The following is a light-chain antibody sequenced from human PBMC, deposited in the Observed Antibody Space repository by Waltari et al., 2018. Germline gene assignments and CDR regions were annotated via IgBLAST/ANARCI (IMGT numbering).Light chain of an antibody. J-gene: IGLJ2*01. Sequence: QSALTQPPSASGSPGQSVTISCTGTSSDIGGYNYVSWYQHHPDKAPKLMFYEVSKRPSGVPDRFSGSKSDNTASLTVSGLQAEDEADYYCSSYAGSDNFVVFGGGTKLTVL. CDR1: SSDIGGYNY. V-gene: IGLV2-8*01. CDR3: SSYAGSDNFVV. CDR2: EVS.